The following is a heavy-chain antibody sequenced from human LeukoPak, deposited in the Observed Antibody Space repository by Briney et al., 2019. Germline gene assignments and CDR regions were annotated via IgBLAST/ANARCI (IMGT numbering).Heavy chain of an antibody. CDR1: GDSVSSNSAA. Sequence: SQTLSLTCVISGDSVSSNSAAWNWIRQSPSRGLEWLGRTYYRSKWHYDYAVSVKSRITINPDTSKNQFSLHLDSVTPEDTAVYYCAGYSYGVRPSWGQGTLVSVSS. CDR2: TYYRSKWHY. D-gene: IGHD5-18*01. J-gene: IGHJ5*02. V-gene: IGHV6-1*01. CDR3: AGYSYGVRPS.